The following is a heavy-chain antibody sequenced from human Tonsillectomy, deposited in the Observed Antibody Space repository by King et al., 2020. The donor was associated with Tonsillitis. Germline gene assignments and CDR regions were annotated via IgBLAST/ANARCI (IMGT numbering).Heavy chain of an antibody. Sequence: VQLVESGGGLIQPGGSLRLSCAASGFTVSSNYMSGVRQAPGKGLEWVSVIYNGGSSYYADSVKGRFTITRDNSKNTLYLQMNSLRAEDTAVYYCARFGFGELLGYYYGMDVWGQGTTVTVSS. J-gene: IGHJ6*02. CDR2: IYNGGSS. CDR1: GFTVSSNY. D-gene: IGHD3-10*01. V-gene: IGHV3-53*01. CDR3: ARFGFGELLGYYYGMDV.